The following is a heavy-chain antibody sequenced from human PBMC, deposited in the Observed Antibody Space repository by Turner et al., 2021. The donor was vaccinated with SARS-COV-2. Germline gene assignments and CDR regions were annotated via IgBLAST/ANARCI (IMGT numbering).Heavy chain of an antibody. CDR2: INYNGIT. J-gene: IGHJ6*02. CDR1: RGSLSSSTYY. Sequence: QPQLPESGPGLVKPSETLSLTCTVSRGSLSSSTYYWVWIRQPPGKGLEWIGNINYNGITYYNPSLKSRVTMSVDTSKNQFSLKLSSVTAADTAVYYCAELMDTAMDYYGMDVWGQGTTVTVSS. D-gene: IGHD5-18*01. V-gene: IGHV4-39*01. CDR3: AELMDTAMDYYGMDV.